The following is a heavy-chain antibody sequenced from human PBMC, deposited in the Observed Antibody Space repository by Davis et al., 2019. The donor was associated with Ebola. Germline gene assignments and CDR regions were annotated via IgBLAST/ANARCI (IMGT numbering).Heavy chain of an antibody. CDR1: GFTFSSYW. Sequence: PGGSLRLSCAASGFTFSSYWMSWVRQAPGKGLEWVANIKQDGSEKYYVDSVKGRFTISRDNAKNSLYLQMNSLRAEDTAVYYCARDLGFRAVAGTTFDYWGQGTLVTVSS. V-gene: IGHV3-7*03. CDR3: ARDLGFRAVAGTTFDY. J-gene: IGHJ4*02. D-gene: IGHD6-19*01. CDR2: IKQDGSEK.